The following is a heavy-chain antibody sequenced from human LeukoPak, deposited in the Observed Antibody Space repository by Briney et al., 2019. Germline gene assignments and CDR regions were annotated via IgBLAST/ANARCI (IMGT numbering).Heavy chain of an antibody. CDR3: ARDREVTVNRHYFDY. D-gene: IGHD2-21*02. V-gene: IGHV3-33*01. CDR1: GFTFSSYG. Sequence: GGSLRLSCAASGFTFSSYGMHWVRQAPGKGLEWVAVIWYDGSNKYYADSVKGRFTISRDNSKNTLYLQMNSLRVEDTAVYYCARDREVTVNRHYFDYWGQGTLVTGSS. CDR2: IWYDGSNK. J-gene: IGHJ4*02.